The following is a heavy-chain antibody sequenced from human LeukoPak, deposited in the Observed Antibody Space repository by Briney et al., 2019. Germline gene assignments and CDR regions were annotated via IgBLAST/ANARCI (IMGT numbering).Heavy chain of an antibody. V-gene: IGHV1-2*02. J-gene: IGHJ3*02. CDR2: INPNSGGT. D-gene: IGHD1/OR15-1a*01. CDR3: ARAKSGGTLEDTFDI. CDR1: GYTFTGYY. Sequence: ASVKVSCKASGYTFTGYYMHWVRQAPGQGLEWMGWINPNSGGTNYAQKFQGRVTMTRDTSISTAYMELSRLRSDDTAVYYCARAKSGGTLEDTFDIWGQGTEVIVSS.